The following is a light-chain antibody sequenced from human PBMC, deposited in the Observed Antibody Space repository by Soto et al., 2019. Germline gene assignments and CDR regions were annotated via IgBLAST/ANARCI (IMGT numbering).Light chain of an antibody. CDR2: DAS. CDR1: QSVSSY. CDR3: QQRSNWPSWT. Sequence: EIVLTQSPATLSLSPGERATLSCRASQSVSSYLAWYQQKPGQAPRLLIYDASNRATGIPARFSGSGSGTDFTLTTSSLEPEDFAVHYCQQRSNWPSWTFGQGTQ. V-gene: IGKV3-11*01. J-gene: IGKJ1*01.